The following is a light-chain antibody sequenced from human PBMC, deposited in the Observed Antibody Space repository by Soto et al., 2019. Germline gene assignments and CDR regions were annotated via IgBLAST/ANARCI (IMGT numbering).Light chain of an antibody. J-gene: IGKJ5*01. CDR3: QQYNNWPFS. V-gene: IGKV3-15*01. CDR1: QGVTTN. Sequence: EIVMTQSPDTLSVSPGERATLTCRAGQGVTTNFAWYQQKSGHSPSLLIYDVSIRATGVPARFSASGSETDFTLTMRGLQSGDSAVYFCQQYNNWPFSLGQGTRLEI. CDR2: DVS.